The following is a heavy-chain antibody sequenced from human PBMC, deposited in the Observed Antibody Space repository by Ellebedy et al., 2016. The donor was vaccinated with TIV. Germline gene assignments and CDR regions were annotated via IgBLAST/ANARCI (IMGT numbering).Heavy chain of an antibody. CDR3: AQDLWVDGSGYFGTNDAFDI. V-gene: IGHV3-23*01. Sequence: GGSLRLXXAASGFTFSSYFMSWVRQAPGKGLEWVSAISGSGGSTYYADSVKGRFTISRDNSKNTLYLQMNSLRAEDTAVYNCAQDLWVDGSGYFGTNDAFDIWGQGTMVTVSS. CDR1: GFTFSSYF. D-gene: IGHD3-22*01. CDR2: ISGSGGST. J-gene: IGHJ3*02.